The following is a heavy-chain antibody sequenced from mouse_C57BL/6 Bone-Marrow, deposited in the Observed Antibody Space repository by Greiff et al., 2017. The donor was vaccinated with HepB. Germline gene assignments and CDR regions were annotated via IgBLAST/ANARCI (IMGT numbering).Heavy chain of an antibody. CDR1: GYSITSDY. J-gene: IGHJ2*01. CDR3: ARSRNLWLLPFDY. CDR2: ISYSGST. Sequence: DVQLQESGPGLAKPSQSLSLTCSVPGYSITSDYWNWIRKFPGNKLEYMGHISYSGSTYYNPSHKSRISITRDTTKNQNYMQLKTVTTEDTATYYCARSRNLWLLPFDYWGQGTTLTVSS. D-gene: IGHD2-3*01. V-gene: IGHV3-8*01.